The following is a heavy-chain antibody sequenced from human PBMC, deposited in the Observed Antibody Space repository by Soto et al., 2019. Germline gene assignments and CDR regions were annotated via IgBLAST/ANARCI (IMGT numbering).Heavy chain of an antibody. V-gene: IGHV1-18*01. Sequence: ATSVKVSCKTSGYAFPHYVINWVRQAPGHGLEWMGFSTHTGNTNYAQNFQGRVVLTTDTSTSTAYMEVTSLRSDDTAVYYCARIGEHPLHYCGQGTPV. CDR2: STHTGNT. CDR1: GYAFPHYV. D-gene: IGHD3-16*01. J-gene: IGHJ4*02. CDR3: ARIGEHPLHY.